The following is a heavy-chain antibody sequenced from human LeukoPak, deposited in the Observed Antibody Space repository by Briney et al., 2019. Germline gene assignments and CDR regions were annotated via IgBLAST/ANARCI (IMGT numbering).Heavy chain of an antibody. CDR3: ARVNSGLRSFDH. V-gene: IGHV1-46*01. CDR1: GYTLTELS. D-gene: IGHD4-17*01. Sequence: ASVKVSCKVSGYTLTELSMHWVRQAPGQGLEWMGIINPSGGSTSYAQKFQGRVTMTRDMSTSTVYMELSSLRSEDTAVYYCARVNSGLRSFDHWGQGTLVTVSS. CDR2: INPSGGST. J-gene: IGHJ4*02.